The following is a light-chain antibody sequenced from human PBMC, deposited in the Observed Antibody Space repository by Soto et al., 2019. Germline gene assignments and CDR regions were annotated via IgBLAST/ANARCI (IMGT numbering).Light chain of an antibody. V-gene: IGKV3-20*01. J-gene: IGKJ2*01. CDR2: GAS. CDR3: QQYGSSPQT. Sequence: EIVLTQSPGTLSLSPGERATLSCRASQSVSSSYLAWYQQKPGQAPRLLIYGASSRATGIPDRFSGSWSGTDFTLTISILEPEDFAVYYCQQYGSSPQTFGQGTKLEIK. CDR1: QSVSSSY.